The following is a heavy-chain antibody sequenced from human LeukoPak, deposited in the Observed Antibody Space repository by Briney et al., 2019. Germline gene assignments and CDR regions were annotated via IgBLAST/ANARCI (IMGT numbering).Heavy chain of an antibody. J-gene: IGHJ6*03. CDR1: GFTFSTYN. V-gene: IGHV3-23*01. D-gene: IGHD1-7*01. CDR3: AKVGTNFYYYYMDV. Sequence: GGSLRLSCAASGFTFSTYNMDWVRQAPGKGLEWVSSLTGTDGITYYADSVKGRCTISRDNYKNTLYLQMNSLRADDTALYYCAKVGTNFYYYYMDVWGKGTTVTVSS. CDR2: LTGTDGIT.